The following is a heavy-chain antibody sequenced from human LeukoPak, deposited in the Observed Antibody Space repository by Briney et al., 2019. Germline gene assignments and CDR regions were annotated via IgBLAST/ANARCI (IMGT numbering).Heavy chain of an antibody. CDR1: NYTFASYG. CDR2: ISPYDGNT. CDR3: VRVWPPNAVDRGMTYSDFTALDV. V-gene: IGHV1-18*01. Sequence: GASVKVSCKASNYTFASYGLSWVRQAPGQGLQWVGWISPYDGNTNYAQRFQARVTMSIDKSTRTVYMELRRLRLDDTAVYYCVRVWPPNAVDRGMTYSDFTALDVWGQGTMVIVSS. J-gene: IGHJ3*01. D-gene: IGHD1-20*01.